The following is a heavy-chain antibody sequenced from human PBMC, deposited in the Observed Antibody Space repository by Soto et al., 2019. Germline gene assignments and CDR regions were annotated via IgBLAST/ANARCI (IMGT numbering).Heavy chain of an antibody. CDR1: GGTFSSYS. Sequence: QVQLVQSGAEVKKPGSSVKVSCKASGGTFSSYSISWVRQAPGQGLEWMGGTIPIFGTTNYAQKFQGRVTITADESTSTAYLEQSSLRSEDTAVYYCASCLVTSYFYYYGMDVWGQGTTVTVSS. CDR3: ASCLVTSYFYYYGMDV. J-gene: IGHJ6*02. V-gene: IGHV1-69*12. D-gene: IGHD2-21*02. CDR2: TIPIFGTT.